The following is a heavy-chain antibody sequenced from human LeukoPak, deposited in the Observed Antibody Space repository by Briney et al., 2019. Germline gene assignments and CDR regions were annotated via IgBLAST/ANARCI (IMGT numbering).Heavy chain of an antibody. J-gene: IGHJ3*02. D-gene: IGHD4-23*01. CDR3: ARDLSYGGNSGDAFDI. Sequence: GASVKVSCKASGYTFTGYYMHWVRQAPGQGLEWMGRINPNSGGTNYAQKFQGRVTMTRDTSISTAYMELSRLRSDDTAVYYCARDLSYGGNSGDAFDIWGQGTMVTVSP. CDR1: GYTFTGYY. CDR2: INPNSGGT. V-gene: IGHV1-2*06.